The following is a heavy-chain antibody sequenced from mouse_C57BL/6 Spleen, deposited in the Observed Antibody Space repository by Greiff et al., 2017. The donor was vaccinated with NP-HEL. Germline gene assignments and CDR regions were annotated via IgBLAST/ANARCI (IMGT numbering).Heavy chain of an antibody. CDR2: ISYSGST. J-gene: IGHJ1*03. V-gene: IGHV3-8*01. Sequence: VQLKQSGPGLAKPSQTLSLTCSVTGYSITSDYWNWIRKFPGNKLEYMGYISYSGSTYYNPSLKSRISITRDTSKNQYYLQLNSVTTEDTATYYCASLLTGTGWYFDVWGTGTTVTVSS. D-gene: IGHD4-1*01. CDR3: ASLLTGTGWYFDV. CDR1: GYSITSDY.